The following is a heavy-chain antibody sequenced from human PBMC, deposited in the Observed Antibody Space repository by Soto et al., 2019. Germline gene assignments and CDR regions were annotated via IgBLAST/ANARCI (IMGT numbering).Heavy chain of an antibody. J-gene: IGHJ4*02. V-gene: IGHV4-34*01. D-gene: IGHD5-12*01. Sequence: SETLSLTCAVYGGSFSGYYWSWIRQPPGKGLEWIGEINHSGSTNYNPFLKSRVTISVDTSKNQFSLKLSSVTAADTAVYYCARNRWLSLYYFDYWGQGTLVTVSS. CDR1: GGSFSGYY. CDR3: ARNRWLSLYYFDY. CDR2: INHSGST.